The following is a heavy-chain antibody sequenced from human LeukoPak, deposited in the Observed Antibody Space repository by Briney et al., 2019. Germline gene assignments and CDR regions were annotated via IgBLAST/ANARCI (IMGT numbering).Heavy chain of an antibody. CDR3: ARPLQYYYDQPGSSFDI. CDR1: GDSISSSNCY. D-gene: IGHD3-22*01. V-gene: IGHV4-39*07. Sequence: PSETLSLTCTVSGDSISSSNCYWGWIRQPPGKGLEWIGSIYYSGSTYYNPSLKSRVTISVDTSKNQFSLKLSSVTAADTAVYYCARPLQYYYDQPGSSFDIWGQGTMVTVSS. J-gene: IGHJ3*02. CDR2: IYYSGST.